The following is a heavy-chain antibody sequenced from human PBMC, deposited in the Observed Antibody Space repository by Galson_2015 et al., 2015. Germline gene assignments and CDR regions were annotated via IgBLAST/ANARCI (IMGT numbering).Heavy chain of an antibody. V-gene: IGHV1-69*04. CDR3: ARDPNSSGWEGEGI. D-gene: IGHD6-19*01. CDR1: GGTFSSYT. CDR2: IIPILGIA. Sequence: SVKVSCKASGGTFSSYTISWVRQAPGQGLEWMGRIIPILGIANYAQKFQGRVTITADKSTSTAYMELSSLRSEDTAVYYCARDPNSSGWEGEGIWGQGTLVTVSS. J-gene: IGHJ4*02.